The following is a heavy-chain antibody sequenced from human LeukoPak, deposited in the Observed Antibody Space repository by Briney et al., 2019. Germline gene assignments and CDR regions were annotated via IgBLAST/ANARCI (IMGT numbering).Heavy chain of an antibody. CDR2: IYSGGST. Sequence: GALRLSCAASGFTVSSNYMSWVRQAPGKGLEWVSVIYSGGSTYYADSVKGRFTISRDNSKNTLYLQMNSLRAEDTAVYYCARAGAYTGPFDYWGQGTLVTVSS. CDR3: ARAGAYTGPFDY. CDR1: GFTVSSNY. J-gene: IGHJ4*02. V-gene: IGHV3-66*01. D-gene: IGHD3-16*01.